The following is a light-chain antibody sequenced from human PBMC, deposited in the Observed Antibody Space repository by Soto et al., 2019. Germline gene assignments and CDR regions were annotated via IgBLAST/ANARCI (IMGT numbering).Light chain of an antibody. J-gene: IGKJ1*01. V-gene: IGKV3-20*01. Sequence: DIVLTQSPGTLSLSPGERATLSCRSSQSVSGSYLAWYQQKPGQAPRLLIYGASSRATGIPDRFSGDGSGTDFTLTISRLEPEDFVVYYCQHYGTSPTWTCGQGTKVEFK. CDR2: GAS. CDR1: QSVSGSY. CDR3: QHYGTSPTWT.